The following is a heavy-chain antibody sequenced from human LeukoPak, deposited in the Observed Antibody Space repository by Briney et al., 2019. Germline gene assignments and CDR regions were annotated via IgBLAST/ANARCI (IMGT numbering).Heavy chain of an antibody. CDR3: ARADSSSWSYYYYYYVDV. CDR2: IYYSGST. J-gene: IGHJ6*03. D-gene: IGHD6-13*01. V-gene: IGHV4-39*01. Sequence: SETLSLTCTVSGGSISSSSYYWGWIRQPPGKGLEWIGSIYYSGSTYYNPSLKSRVTISVDTSKNQFSLKLSSVTAADTAVYYCARADSSSWSYYYYYYVDVWGKGTTVTVSS. CDR1: GGSISSSSYY.